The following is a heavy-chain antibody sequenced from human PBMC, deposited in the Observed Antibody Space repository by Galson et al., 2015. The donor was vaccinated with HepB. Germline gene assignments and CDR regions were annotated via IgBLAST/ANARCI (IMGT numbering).Heavy chain of an antibody. CDR2: ISNDGSNK. J-gene: IGHJ6*02. Sequence: SLRLSCAASGFIFSNFAMHWVRQAPGKGLEWVAIISNDGSNKYYADSVKGRFTISRDNSKNTLYLQMNSLRPEDTAVYYCATITTPQDVWGQGTTVTVSS. D-gene: IGHD4-11*01. CDR3: ATITTPQDV. V-gene: IGHV3-30*03. CDR1: GFIFSNFA.